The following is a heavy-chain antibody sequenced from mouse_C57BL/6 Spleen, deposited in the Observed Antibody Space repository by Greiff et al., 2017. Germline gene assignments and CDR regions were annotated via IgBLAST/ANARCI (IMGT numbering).Heavy chain of an antibody. J-gene: IGHJ1*03. Sequence: QVQLQQPGAELVKPGASVKMSCKASGYTFTSYWITWVKQRPGQGLEWIGDIYPGSGSTNYNEKFKSKATLTVDTSSSTAYMQLSSLTSEDSAVYYGARSVPYYYGSSYWYFEVWGTGTTVTVSS. CDR3: ARSVPYYYGSSYWYFEV. D-gene: IGHD1-1*01. CDR2: IYPGSGST. V-gene: IGHV1-55*01. CDR1: GYTFTSYW.